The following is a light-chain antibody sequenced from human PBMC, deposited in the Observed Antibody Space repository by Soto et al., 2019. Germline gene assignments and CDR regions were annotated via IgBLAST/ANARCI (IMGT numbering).Light chain of an antibody. J-gene: IGLJ3*02. CDR2: SNY. Sequence: QSALTQPPSASGTPGQRVTISCSGSSSNIGSHTVNWYQQLPGTAPKLLIYSNYQRPSGVPDRFSGSMSGASASLAISGLQSEDEADYYCAAWDDSLNGWVFGGGTKLTVL. CDR1: SSNIGSHT. CDR3: AAWDDSLNGWV. V-gene: IGLV1-44*01.